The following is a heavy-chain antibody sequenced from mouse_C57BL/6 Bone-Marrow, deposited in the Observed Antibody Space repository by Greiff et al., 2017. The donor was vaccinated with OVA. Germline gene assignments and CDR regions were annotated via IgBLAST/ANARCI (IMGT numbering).Heavy chain of an antibody. CDR3: ARYGDFDV. CDR2: IYPGDGDT. J-gene: IGHJ1*03. Sequence: QVQLQQSGPELVKPGASVKISCKASGYAFSSSWLNWVKQRPGKGLEWIGRIYPGDGDTNYNGKFKGKATLTADKSSSTAYMQLSSLTSEDSAVYCCARYGDFDVWGTGTTVTVSS. V-gene: IGHV1-82*01. CDR1: GYAFSSSW.